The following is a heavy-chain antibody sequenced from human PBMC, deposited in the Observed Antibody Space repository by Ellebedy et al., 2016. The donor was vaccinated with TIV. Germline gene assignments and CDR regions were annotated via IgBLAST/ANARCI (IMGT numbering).Heavy chain of an antibody. J-gene: IGHJ6*02. D-gene: IGHD2-15*01. V-gene: IGHV1-69*13. CDR2: IIPIYGTA. CDR1: GGTFSSYA. Sequence: AASVKVSCKASGGTFSSYAISWVRQAPGQGLEWMGGIIPIYGTAHYAQKFQGRVTITADESTNTAYMELSSLRSEDTAMYFCARAEGSYCSDTTCHYYAMDVWGQGTTVTVSS. CDR3: ARAEGSYCSDTTCHYYAMDV.